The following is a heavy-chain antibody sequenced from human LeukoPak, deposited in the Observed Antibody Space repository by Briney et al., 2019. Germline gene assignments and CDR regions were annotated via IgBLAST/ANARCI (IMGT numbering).Heavy chain of an antibody. CDR2: MNPNSGNT. Sequence: ASVKVSCKASGYTFTSYDINWVRQATGQRLEWRGWMNPNSGNTGYAQKFQGRVTMTRNTSISTAYMELSSLRSEDTAVYYCAREAAAGSPILDYYYYYMDVWGKGTTVTISS. CDR1: GYTFTSYD. V-gene: IGHV1-8*01. CDR3: AREAAAGSPILDYYYYYMDV. D-gene: IGHD6-13*01. J-gene: IGHJ6*03.